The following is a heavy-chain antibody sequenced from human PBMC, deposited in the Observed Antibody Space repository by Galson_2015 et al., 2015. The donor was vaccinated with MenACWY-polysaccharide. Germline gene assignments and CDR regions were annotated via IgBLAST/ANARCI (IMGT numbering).Heavy chain of an antibody. V-gene: IGHV4-59*01. CDR3: ALSPSGDSAGGQIDS. J-gene: IGHJ4*02. CDR2: IYYSGST. Sequence: SETLSLTCSVSGGSLTAYYWAWIRQPPGGGLGWIGCIYYSGSTKYSTSLNSRVNISVDTSNNQISLKLSSVTSADTAVYYCALSPSGDSAGGQIDSWGQGSLVTVSS. D-gene: IGHD5-18*01. CDR1: GGSLTAYY.